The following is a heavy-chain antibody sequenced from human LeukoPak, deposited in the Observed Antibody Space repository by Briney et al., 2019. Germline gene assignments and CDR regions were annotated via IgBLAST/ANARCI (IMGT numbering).Heavy chain of an antibody. V-gene: IGHV4-31*03. CDR1: GGSISSGGYY. J-gene: IGHJ4*02. CDR3: ARSSRRGATTNY. D-gene: IGHD1-26*01. CDR2: IYYSGST. Sequence: SETLSLTCTVSGGSISSGGYYWSWIRQHPGKGLEWIGYIYYSGSTYYNPSLKSRVTISVDTSKNQFSLKLSSVTAADTAVYYCARSSRRGATTNYWGQGTLVTVSS.